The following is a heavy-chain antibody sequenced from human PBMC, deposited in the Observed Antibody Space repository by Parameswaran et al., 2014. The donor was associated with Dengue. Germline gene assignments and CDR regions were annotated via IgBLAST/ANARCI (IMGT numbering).Heavy chain of an antibody. V-gene: IGHV3-48*02. CDR3: AVMITVTTPNDY. Sequence: WIRQPPGRGWSGFRYISSSSSTIYYADSVKGRFTISRDNAKNSLYLQMNSLRDEDTAVYYCAVMITVTTPNDYWGQGTLVTVSS. CDR2: ISSSSSTI. D-gene: IGHD4-17*01. J-gene: IGHJ4*02.